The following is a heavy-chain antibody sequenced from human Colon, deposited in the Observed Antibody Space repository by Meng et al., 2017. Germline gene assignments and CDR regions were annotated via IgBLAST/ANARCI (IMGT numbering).Heavy chain of an antibody. CDR3: ARSDPQLDA. CDR2: VVPSSGAT. J-gene: IGHJ5*02. D-gene: IGHD1-1*01. V-gene: IGHV1-2*02. CDR1: GFSFVGYY. Sequence: QVLLVQSGTEVKNPGASVKVSCKTSGFSFVGYYIHWLRQAPGQGFEWIGWVVPSSGATIYAPKFLGRVTLTRDTSITTAYMELTSLTSDDTAVYYCARSDPQLDAWGQGTLVTVSS.